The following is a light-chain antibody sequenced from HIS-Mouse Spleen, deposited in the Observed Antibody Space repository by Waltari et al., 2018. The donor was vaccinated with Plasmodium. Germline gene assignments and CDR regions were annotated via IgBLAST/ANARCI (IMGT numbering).Light chain of an antibody. J-gene: IGLJ1*01. CDR2: EGS. CDR1: SRDVGSYNL. Sequence: QSALTQPASVSGSPGPSITIPCTGTSRDVGSYNLVPWYQQHPGKAPKLIIYEGSKRPSGVSNRFSGSKSGNTASLTISGLQAEDEADYYCCSYAGSSTYVFGTGTKVTVL. CDR3: CSYAGSSTYV. V-gene: IGLV2-23*01.